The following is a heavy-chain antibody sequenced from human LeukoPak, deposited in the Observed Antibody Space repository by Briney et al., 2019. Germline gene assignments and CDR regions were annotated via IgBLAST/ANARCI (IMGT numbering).Heavy chain of an antibody. CDR3: ARHFPLMDYTGWNQGCFDR. CDR1: GGSITSENW. CDR2: IYHRGLT. D-gene: IGHD1-1*01. V-gene: IGHV4-4*02. J-gene: IGHJ5*02. Sequence: SETLSLTCGVSGGSITSENWWNWVRQPPGKGPEWIAEIYHRGLTNYSPSLKSRVIISMDKSRNQFSLHLTSVTAADTAVYYCARHFPLMDYTGWNQGCFDRWGQGTLVTVSS.